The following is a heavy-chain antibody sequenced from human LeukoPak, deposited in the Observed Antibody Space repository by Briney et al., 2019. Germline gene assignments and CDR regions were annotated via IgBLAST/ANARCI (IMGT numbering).Heavy chain of an antibody. V-gene: IGHV4-34*01. D-gene: IGHD3-9*01. Sequence: SETLSLTCTVSGGSISSYYWSWIRQPPGKGLEWIGEINHSGSTNYNPSLKSRVTISVDTSKNQFSLKLSSVTAADTAVYYCARNSNMNYDILTGLYYYYGMDVWGQGTTVTVSS. CDR3: ARNSNMNYDILTGLYYYYGMDV. J-gene: IGHJ6*02. CDR1: GGSISSYY. CDR2: INHSGST.